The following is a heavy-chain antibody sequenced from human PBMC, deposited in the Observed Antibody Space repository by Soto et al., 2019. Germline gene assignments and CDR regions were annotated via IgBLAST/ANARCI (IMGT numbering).Heavy chain of an antibody. CDR2: IYYSGST. CDR1: GGSISSYY. CDR3: ARTGRGVAIDY. V-gene: IGHV4-59*01. D-gene: IGHD5-12*01. J-gene: IGHJ4*02. Sequence: SKTLYLTCTVSGGSISSYYWSWIRQPPGKGLEWIGYIYYSGSTNYNPSLKSRVTISVDTSKNQFSLKLSSVTAADTAVYYCARTGRGVAIDYWGQGTLVTVSS.